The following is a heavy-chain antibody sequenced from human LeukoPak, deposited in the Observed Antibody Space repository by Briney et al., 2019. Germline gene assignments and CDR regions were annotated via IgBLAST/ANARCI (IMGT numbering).Heavy chain of an antibody. J-gene: IGHJ4*02. CDR2: ISNSGTDI. CDR3: TRCPSSTSCYGILLDY. Sequence: GGSLRLSCVVSGFTFSNYAMGWVRQAPGKGLEWVSGISNSGTDIHYADSVKGRFSISRDNSKDTLSLQMNSLTAQDTAVYYCTRCPSSTSCYGILLDYWGQGTLVTVSS. CDR1: GFTFSNYA. V-gene: IGHV3-23*01. D-gene: IGHD2-2*01.